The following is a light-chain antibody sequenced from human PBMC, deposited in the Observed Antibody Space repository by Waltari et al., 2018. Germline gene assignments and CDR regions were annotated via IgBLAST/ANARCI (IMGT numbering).Light chain of an antibody. CDR1: QSIFYSSNNKNY. Sequence: DIVMTQSPDSLAVSLSERATINCKSSQSIFYSSNNKNYLAWYQQKPGQSPKLLISWASTGESGVPDRFSGSGSGTDFTRTISSLQAEDVAVYYCQQYYAPLRTFGQGTKVEVK. CDR3: QQYYAPLRT. J-gene: IGKJ1*01. CDR2: WAS. V-gene: IGKV4-1*01.